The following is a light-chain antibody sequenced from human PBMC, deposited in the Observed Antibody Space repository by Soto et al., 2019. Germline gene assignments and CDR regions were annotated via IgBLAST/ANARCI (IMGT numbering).Light chain of an antibody. J-gene: IGKJ4*01. Sequence: DIQMTQSPSSLSASVGDKVTITCRASQTISRFVNWYQHKPGKGPNLLIHAASSLQSGVPSRFSGRGSGTDFTLTISSLQPEDFATYYCQQTYVSPPTFGGGTKVEIK. CDR2: AAS. V-gene: IGKV1-39*01. CDR3: QQTYVSPPT. CDR1: QTISRF.